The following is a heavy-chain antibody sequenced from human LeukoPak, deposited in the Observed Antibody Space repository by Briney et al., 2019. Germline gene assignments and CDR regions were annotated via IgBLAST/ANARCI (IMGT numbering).Heavy chain of an antibody. CDR1: GGSISSGGYS. D-gene: IGHD5-24*01. Sequence: LSLTCAVSGGSISSGGYSWSWIRQAPGKGLEWVSYISSSGTTISYTDSVKGRFTISRDNAKNSLYLQMNSLRAEDTAIYYCTRVGYIDEGIDYWGQGTLVTVSS. CDR3: TRVGYIDEGIDY. J-gene: IGHJ4*02. CDR2: ISSSGTTI. V-gene: IGHV3-11*04.